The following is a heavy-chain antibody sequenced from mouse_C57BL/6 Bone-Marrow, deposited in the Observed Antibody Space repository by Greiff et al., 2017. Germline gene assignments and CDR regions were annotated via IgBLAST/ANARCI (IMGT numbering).Heavy chain of an antibody. J-gene: IGHJ3*01. CDR2: INPNNGGT. Sequence: VQLQQSGPELVKPGASVKLPCKASGYTFTGYNMDWVKQSPGKSLEWIGDINPNNGGTIYNQKFKGKVTLTVDKSSSTAYMELRSLTSEDTAVSCCGNFGYGVSFAYWGQGTLVTVSA. CDR3: GNFGYGVSFAY. D-gene: IGHD2-2*01. CDR1: GYTFTGYN. V-gene: IGHV1-18*01.